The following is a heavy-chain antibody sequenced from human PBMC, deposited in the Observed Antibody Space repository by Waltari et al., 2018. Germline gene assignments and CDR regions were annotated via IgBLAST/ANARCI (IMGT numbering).Heavy chain of an antibody. CDR1: GDSIRSDDYF. D-gene: IGHD3-10*01. V-gene: IGHV4-30-4*01. Sequence: QVQLQESGPGLVKPSQTLSLICTVSGDSIRSDDYFWSWIRQPPGKGLEWIGYIFYSGATYSNPSLKSRLSMSIDTSKNQFSLRLTSVTAADTAVYYCARQTGSGKYYYFDHWGQGTLVTVSS. J-gene: IGHJ4*02. CDR2: IFYSGAT. CDR3: ARQTGSGKYYYFDH.